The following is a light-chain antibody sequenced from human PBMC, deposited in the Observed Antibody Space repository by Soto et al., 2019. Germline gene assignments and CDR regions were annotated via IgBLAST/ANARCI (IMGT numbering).Light chain of an antibody. CDR1: QSISNW. J-gene: IGKJ3*01. Sequence: DCQRIQAPYALSAAVGDRVTITCRASQSISNWLAWYQQKPGTAPKVLIYHASNLQSGVPSRFSGSGSGTEFTLTISSLQPDDFATNSCQQYNSYSFGPGTTVHI. CDR3: QQYNSYS. V-gene: IGKV1-5*01. CDR2: HAS.